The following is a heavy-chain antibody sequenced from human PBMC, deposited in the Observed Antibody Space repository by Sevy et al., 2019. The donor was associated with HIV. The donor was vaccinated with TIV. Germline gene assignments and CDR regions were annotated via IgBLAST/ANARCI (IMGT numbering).Heavy chain of an antibody. CDR2: IYHLGST. CDR1: GGSVSSDNYY. J-gene: IGHJ5*02. D-gene: IGHD2-8*01. CDR3: AREAGYCSNGVCYTGWFDP. Sequence: SETLSPTCAVSGGSVSSDNYYWTWIRQHPGKGLEWIGYIYHLGSTSSNPSLKSRVTISVDTSKNQFSLKLRSVTAADTAVYFCAREAGYCSNGVCYTGWFDPWGQGTLVTVSS. V-gene: IGHV4-31*11.